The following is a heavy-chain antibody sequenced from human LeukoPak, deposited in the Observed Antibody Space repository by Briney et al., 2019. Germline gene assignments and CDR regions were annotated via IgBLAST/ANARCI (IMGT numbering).Heavy chain of an antibody. CDR2: ISGSGGST. D-gene: IGHD3-10*02. J-gene: IGHJ3*02. CDR1: GFTFSSYA. CDR3: ARGMLLEDAFDI. V-gene: IGHV3-23*01. Sequence: GGSLRLSCAASGFTFSSYAMRWVRQAPGKGLEWVSNISGSGGSTYYGDSVKGRFTISRDNTKNSVFLQMHSLRGDDTALYYCARGMLLEDAFDIWGQGTMVIVSS.